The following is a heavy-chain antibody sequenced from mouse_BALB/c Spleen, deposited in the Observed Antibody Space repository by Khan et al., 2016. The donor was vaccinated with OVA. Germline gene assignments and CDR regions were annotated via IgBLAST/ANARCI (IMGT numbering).Heavy chain of an antibody. V-gene: IGHV10-1*02. J-gene: IGHJ4*01. CDR3: VKHKKCYGDDAMDY. D-gene: IGHD1-1*01. Sequence: EVQLVESGGGLVQPKGSLKLSCAASGFTFNTYAMNWVRQAPGQGLEWVARIRSKTNNFASYYADSVKDRFTISRDYSQSMLYLQMNNLNTEDTAVYYCVKHKKCYGDDAMDYWGQGTSVTVSA. CDR1: GFTFNTYA. CDR2: IRSKTNNFAS.